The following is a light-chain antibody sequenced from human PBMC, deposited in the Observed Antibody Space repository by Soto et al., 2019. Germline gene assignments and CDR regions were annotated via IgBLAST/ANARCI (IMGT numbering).Light chain of an antibody. Sequence: EIVLTQSPATLSLSPGERATLSCRASQSVSSYLGWYQQKPGQAPRLLIYDASNRATGIPARFSGSGSGTDFTLAISSLEPEDFALYYCQHRRDWPLTFGGGTKVEI. V-gene: IGKV3-11*01. CDR3: QHRRDWPLT. J-gene: IGKJ4*01. CDR1: QSVSSY. CDR2: DAS.